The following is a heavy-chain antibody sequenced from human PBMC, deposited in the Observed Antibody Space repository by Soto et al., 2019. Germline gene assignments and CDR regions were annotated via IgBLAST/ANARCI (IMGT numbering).Heavy chain of an antibody. D-gene: IGHD6-13*01. CDR1: GYTFTSYG. J-gene: IGHJ3*02. V-gene: IGHV1-18*01. CDR2: ISAYNGNT. Sequence: QVQLVQSGAEVKKPGASVKVSCKASGYTFTSYGISCVRQAPGHWLEWMGWISAYNGNTHYAQKLQGRVTMTTDTSTSPAYMELRSLRSDDTAVYYCARDVLRRRRIAAADEDFDIWGQGTMVTVSS. CDR3: ARDVLRRRRIAAADEDFDI.